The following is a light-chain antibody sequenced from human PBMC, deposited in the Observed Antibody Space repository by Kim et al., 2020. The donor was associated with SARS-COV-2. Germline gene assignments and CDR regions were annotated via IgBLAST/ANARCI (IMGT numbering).Light chain of an antibody. CDR2: QAS. CDR3: QQYNNYLWT. J-gene: IGKJ1*01. Sequence: DIQMTQSPSTLSASVGDRVTITCRASQSISSWLAWYQQKPGKAPKVLIYQASTLYGGVPSRFSGSGSGREFTLTISSLQPDDFASYYCQQYNNYLWTFGQGTKVDIK. V-gene: IGKV1-5*03. CDR1: QSISSW.